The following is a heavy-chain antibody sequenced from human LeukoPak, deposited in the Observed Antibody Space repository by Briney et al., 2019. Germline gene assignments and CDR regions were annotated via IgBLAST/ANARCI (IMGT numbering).Heavy chain of an antibody. J-gene: IGHJ3*02. V-gene: IGHV3-9*01. Sequence: GRSLRLSCAASGFTFDDYAMHWVRQAPGKGLEWVSGISWNSGSIGYADSVKGRFTISRDNAKNSLYLQMNSLRAEDTALYYCAKVIISRAQGAFDIWGQGTMVTVSS. CDR3: AKVIISRAQGAFDI. D-gene: IGHD3-10*01. CDR1: GFTFDDYA. CDR2: ISWNSGSI.